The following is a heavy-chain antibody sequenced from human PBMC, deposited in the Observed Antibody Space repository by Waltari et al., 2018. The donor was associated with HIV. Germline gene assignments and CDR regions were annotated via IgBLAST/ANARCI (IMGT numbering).Heavy chain of an antibody. Sequence: EVQLVESGGGVVQPGGPLRLPCAASGFTFSSYGLHWVRQAPGKGLVWVSRISSDASSTSYADSVKGRFTISRDNAKNTLYLQMNSLRAEDTAVYYCARIYSSGWYEYFDYWGQGTLVTVSS. V-gene: IGHV3-74*01. CDR2: ISSDASST. CDR3: ARIYSSGWYEYFDY. J-gene: IGHJ4*02. CDR1: GFTFSSYG. D-gene: IGHD6-19*01.